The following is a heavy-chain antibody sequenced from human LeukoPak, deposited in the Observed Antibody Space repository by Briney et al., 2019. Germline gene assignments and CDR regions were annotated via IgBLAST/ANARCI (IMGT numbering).Heavy chain of an antibody. D-gene: IGHD6-19*01. CDR1: GFTFSSYA. CDR2: ISYDGSNK. J-gene: IGHJ4*02. Sequence: GRSLRLSCAASGFTFSSYAMHWVRQAPGKGLEWVAVISYDGSNKYYADSVKGRFTISRDNSKNTLYLQMNSLRAEDTAVYYCATGGAVAVLYYFDYWGQGTLVTVSS. CDR3: ATGGAVAVLYYFDY. V-gene: IGHV3-30-3*01.